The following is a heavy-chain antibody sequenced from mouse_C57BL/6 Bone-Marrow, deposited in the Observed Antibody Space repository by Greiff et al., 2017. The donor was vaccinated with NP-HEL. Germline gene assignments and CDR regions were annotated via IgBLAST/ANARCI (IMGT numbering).Heavy chain of an antibody. Sequence: VQLQQSGAELARPGASVKMSCKASGYTFTSYTMHWVKQRPGQGLEWIGYINPSSGYTTYNQKFKDKATLTADKSSSTAYMQLSSLTSEDSAVDYCARMYDGSSYWYFDVWGTGTTVTGSS. CDR3: ARMYDGSSYWYFDV. V-gene: IGHV1-4*01. CDR1: GYTFTSYT. J-gene: IGHJ1*03. D-gene: IGHD1-1*01. CDR2: INPSSGYT.